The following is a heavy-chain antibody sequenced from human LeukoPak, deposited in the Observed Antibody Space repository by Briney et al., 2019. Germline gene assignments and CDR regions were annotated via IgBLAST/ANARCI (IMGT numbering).Heavy chain of an antibody. D-gene: IGHD2-2*01. V-gene: IGHV3-23*01. Sequence: GGSLRLACAASGFTFSNYAMSWVRQAPGKGLEWVSGINGGGGGGTFHADSVRGRFTISRDNSENTLYLQMSSLRAEDTAVYYCAASLPNIVVVPAAKGPFGSWGKGTLVTVSS. J-gene: IGHJ5*02. CDR2: INGGGGGGT. CDR3: AASLPNIVVVPAAKGPFGS. CDR1: GFTFSNYA.